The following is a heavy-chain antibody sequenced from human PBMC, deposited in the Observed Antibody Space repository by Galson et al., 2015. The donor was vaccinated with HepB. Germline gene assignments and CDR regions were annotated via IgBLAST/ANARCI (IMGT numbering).Heavy chain of an antibody. CDR2: ISWVADK. CDR3: AHRRTYTTNWFTFDY. V-gene: IGHV2-5*02. D-gene: IGHD6-13*01. CDR1: GFSLSTTGVG. Sequence: PAMVKPTETLTLTCTFSGFSLSTTGVGGGWIRQPPGKALEWLAVISWVADKRYRPSLKTRLTITKDTSKNQVVLTLTNLDPVDTATYYCAHRRTYTTNWFTFDYWGQGTPLTVSS. J-gene: IGHJ4*02.